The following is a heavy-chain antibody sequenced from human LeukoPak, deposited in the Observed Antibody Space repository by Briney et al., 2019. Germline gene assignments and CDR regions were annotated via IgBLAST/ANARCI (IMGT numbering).Heavy chain of an antibody. J-gene: IGHJ6*03. CDR3: ARVAGGNSDYYYYYMDV. Sequence: SSETLSLTCTVSGYSISSGYYWGWIRQPPGKGLEWIGSIYHSGSTYYNPSLKSRVTISVDTSKNQFSLKLSSVTAADTAVYYCARVAGGNSDYYYYYMDVWGKGTTVTVS. V-gene: IGHV4-38-2*02. CDR2: IYHSGST. CDR1: GYSISSGYY. D-gene: IGHD4-23*01.